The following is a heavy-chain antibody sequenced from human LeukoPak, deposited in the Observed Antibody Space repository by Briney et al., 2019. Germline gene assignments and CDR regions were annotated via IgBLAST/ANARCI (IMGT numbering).Heavy chain of an antibody. D-gene: IGHD6-13*01. V-gene: IGHV3-7*03. CDR3: ASAAAAGY. Sequence: PGGSLRLSCAASGFTFSTYWMNWVRQAPGKGLEWVANIKQDGSEKYYVDSMKGRFTISRDNAKNSLYLQMNSLRAEDTAVYYCASAAAAGYWGQGTLVTVSS. CDR2: IKQDGSEK. J-gene: IGHJ4*02. CDR1: GFTFSTYW.